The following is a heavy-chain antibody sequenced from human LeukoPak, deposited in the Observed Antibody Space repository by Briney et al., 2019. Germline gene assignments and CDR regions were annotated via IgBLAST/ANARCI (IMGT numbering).Heavy chain of an antibody. J-gene: IGHJ4*02. CDR3: AKDQGWTDGSGDY. V-gene: IGHV3-23*01. CDR1: GFSFSSYA. D-gene: IGHD3-10*01. Sequence: GGSLRLSCAASGFSFSSYAMTWVRQAPGKGLEWVSPIDVSGDNTYYADSVKGRFTISRDNSKNTLYLQMNSLRAEDTTVYYCAKDQGWTDGSGDYWGRGTLVTVSS. CDR2: IDVSGDNT.